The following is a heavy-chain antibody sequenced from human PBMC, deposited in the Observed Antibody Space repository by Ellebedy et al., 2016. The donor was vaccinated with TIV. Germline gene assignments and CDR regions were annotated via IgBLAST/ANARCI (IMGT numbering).Heavy chain of an antibody. V-gene: IGHV1-2*02. CDR2: INPKNGGT. CDR1: GYTFTGYY. Sequence: AASVKVSCKASGYTFTGYYIHWVRQAPGQGLEWMGWINPKNGGTNYAQKFQGRVTMTRDTSISTAYMVLSWLRSDDTAVYYCARDGACGGDCYGDNYWGQGSLVTVSS. D-gene: IGHD2-21*02. J-gene: IGHJ4*02. CDR3: ARDGACGGDCYGDNY.